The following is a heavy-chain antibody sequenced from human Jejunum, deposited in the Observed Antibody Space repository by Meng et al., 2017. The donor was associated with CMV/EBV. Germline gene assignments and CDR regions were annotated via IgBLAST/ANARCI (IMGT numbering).Heavy chain of an antibody. Sequence: CAVSGDSISRNLWWSWVRQPPGKGLEWVGEISYSGSTKYNPSLQSRVTISSDTTNNRFSLRLNSVTAADTGVYFCARSPGFWSLDYWGRGTLVTVSS. CDR2: ISYSGST. D-gene: IGHD2-8*02. J-gene: IGHJ4*02. CDR3: ARSPGFWSLDY. V-gene: IGHV4-4*01. CDR1: GDSISRNLW.